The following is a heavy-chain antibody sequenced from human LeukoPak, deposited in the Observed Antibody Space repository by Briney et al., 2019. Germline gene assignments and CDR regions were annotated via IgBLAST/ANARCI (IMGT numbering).Heavy chain of an antibody. CDR2: ISSNGGST. D-gene: IGHD6-13*01. CDR3: VKGGYSSSATVDYYYGMDV. Sequence: SCKASGYTFTSYYMHWVRQAPGKGLEYGSAISSNGGSTYYADSVKGRFTISRDNSKNTLYLQMSSLRAEDTAVYYCVKGGYSSSATVDYYYGMDVWGQGTTVTVSS. CDR1: GYTFTSYY. V-gene: IGHV3-64D*09. J-gene: IGHJ6*02.